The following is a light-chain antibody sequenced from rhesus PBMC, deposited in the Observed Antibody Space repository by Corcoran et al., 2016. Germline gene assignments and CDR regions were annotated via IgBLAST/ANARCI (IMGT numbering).Light chain of an antibody. CDR3: QQYSSRPRT. CDR2: KAS. V-gene: IGKV1-22*01. CDR1: QGIISW. Sequence: DIQMTQSPSSLSASVGDTVTITCRASQGIISWLAWYQQKPGNAPKLLIYKASSLQSGVPSRFSGSGSGTDFTLTISSLQSEDFATYYCQQYSSRPRTFGQETKVEIK. J-gene: IGKJ1*01.